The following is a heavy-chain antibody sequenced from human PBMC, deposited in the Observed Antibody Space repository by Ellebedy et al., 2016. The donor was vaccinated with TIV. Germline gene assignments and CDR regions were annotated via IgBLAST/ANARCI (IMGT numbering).Heavy chain of an antibody. Sequence: GESLKISCAASGFTFSSYGMHWVRQAPGKGLEWVAIISYDGSNKYYVDSVKGRFTISRDNSKNTLYLQMNSLRAEDTAVYYCAREGTMIALEVFYFDYWGQGTLVTVSS. CDR2: ISYDGSNK. CDR1: GFTFSSYG. CDR3: AREGTMIALEVFYFDY. J-gene: IGHJ4*02. V-gene: IGHV3-30*03. D-gene: IGHD3-22*01.